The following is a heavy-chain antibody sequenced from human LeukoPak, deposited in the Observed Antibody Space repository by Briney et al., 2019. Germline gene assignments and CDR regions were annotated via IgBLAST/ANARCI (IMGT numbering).Heavy chain of an antibody. J-gene: IGHJ4*02. CDR3: AKGDTYRGGDCYPNYFDY. CDR1: GFTFSSYS. CDR2: ISGSGGST. D-gene: IGHD2-21*02. Sequence: GSLRLSCAASGFTFSSYSMNWVRQAPGKGLEWVSAISGSGGSTYYADSVKGRFTISRDNSKNTLYLQMNSLRAEDTAVYYCAKGDTYRGGDCYPNYFDYWGQGTLVTVSS. V-gene: IGHV3-23*01.